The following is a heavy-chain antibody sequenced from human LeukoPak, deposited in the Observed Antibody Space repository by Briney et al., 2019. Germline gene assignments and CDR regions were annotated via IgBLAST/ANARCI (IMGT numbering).Heavy chain of an antibody. CDR3: AREATVNIVVVPAPNWFDP. V-gene: IGHV3-21*01. CDR1: GFTFSSYS. Sequence: GGSLRLSCAASGFTFSSYSMNWVRQAPGKGLEWVSSIGSSSSSYIYYADSVKGRFTISRDNAKNSLYLQMNSLRAEDTAVYYCAREATVNIVVVPAPNWFDPWGQGTLVTVSS. CDR2: IGSSSSSYI. D-gene: IGHD2-2*01. J-gene: IGHJ5*02.